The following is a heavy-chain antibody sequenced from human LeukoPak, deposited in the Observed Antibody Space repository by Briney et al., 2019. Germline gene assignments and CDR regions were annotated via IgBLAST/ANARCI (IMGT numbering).Heavy chain of an antibody. CDR2: VYASGNT. D-gene: IGHD6-13*01. J-gene: IGHJ4*02. CDR3: ARGRGSSWYYFDY. V-gene: IGHV4-4*07. CDR1: GGSISSYY. Sequence: SETLSLTCTVSGGSISSYYWSWVRQPAGKGLEWIGRVYASGNTNYNPSLKGRVTMTVDTSKNQFSLNLSSVTAADTAVYYCARGRGSSWYYFDYWGQGTLVTVSS.